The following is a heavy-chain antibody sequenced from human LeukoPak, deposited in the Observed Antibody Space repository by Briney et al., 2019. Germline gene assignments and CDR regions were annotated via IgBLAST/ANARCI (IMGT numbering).Heavy chain of an antibody. D-gene: IGHD1-1*01. Sequence: SSVTVSCMASGYTFTSYDINWVRQATGPGLEWMGWMNPNSVNTGYVQKFQGRVTITRNTSISTAYMELSSLRSEDTGVYFCARGRHDLVYWGEGTLVTVSS. CDR2: MNPNSVNT. CDR1: GYTFTSYD. CDR3: ARGRHDLVY. V-gene: IGHV1-8*03. J-gene: IGHJ4*02.